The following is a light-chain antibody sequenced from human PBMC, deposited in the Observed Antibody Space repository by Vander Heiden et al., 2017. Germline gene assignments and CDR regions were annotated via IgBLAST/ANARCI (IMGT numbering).Light chain of an antibody. CDR2: AAS. CDR1: QAISSY. J-gene: IGKJ4*01. CDR3: QQYYGYPLT. V-gene: IGKV1-8*01. Sequence: AIRMTQPPSSFSASTGDRVTIACRAGQAISSYVSWYQQKPGKAPKLLIYAASTLQSGVPSRFSGSGSGTDFTLTINCLQSEDFATYSCQQYYGYPLTFGGGTKVEI.